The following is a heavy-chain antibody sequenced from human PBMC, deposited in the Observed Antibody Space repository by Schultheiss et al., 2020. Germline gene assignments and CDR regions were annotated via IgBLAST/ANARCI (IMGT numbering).Heavy chain of an antibody. V-gene: IGHV3-21*01. CDR2: ISSSSSYI. D-gene: IGHD3-3*01. Sequence: GGSLRLSCAASGFTFSSYSMNWVRQAPGKGLEWVSSISSSSSYIYYADSVKGRFTISRDNAKNSLYLQMNSLRAEDTAVYYCARSRVGLRFLEWFKPEADYWGQGTLVTVSS. J-gene: IGHJ4*02. CDR3: ARSRVGLRFLEWFKPEADY. CDR1: GFTFSSYS.